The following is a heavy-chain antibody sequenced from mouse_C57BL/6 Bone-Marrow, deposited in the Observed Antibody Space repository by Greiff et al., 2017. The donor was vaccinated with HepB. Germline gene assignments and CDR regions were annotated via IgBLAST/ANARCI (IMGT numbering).Heavy chain of an antibody. CDR3: ARLLWEWHYFDY. CDR1: GYTFTSYW. V-gene: IGHV1-64*01. J-gene: IGHJ2*01. Sequence: VQLQQPGAELVKPGASVKLSCKASGYTFTSYWMHWVKQRPGQGLEWIGMIHPNSGSTNYNEKFKSKATLTVDKSSSTAYMQLSSLTSEDSAVYYCARLLWEWHYFDYWGQGTTLTVSS. D-gene: IGHD1-1*02. CDR2: IHPNSGST.